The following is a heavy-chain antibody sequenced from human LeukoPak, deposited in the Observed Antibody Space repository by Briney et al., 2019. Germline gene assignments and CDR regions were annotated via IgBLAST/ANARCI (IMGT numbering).Heavy chain of an antibody. CDR2: IYYSGST. J-gene: IGHJ4*02. CDR3: ARVEGGYYDILTGYKYYFDY. Sequence: SETLSLTCDVSGASISGYYWSWIRQHPGKGLEWIGYIYYSGSTYYNPSLKSRVTISVDTSKNQFSLKLSSVTAADTAVYYCARVEGGYYDILTGYKYYFDYWGQGTLVTVSS. CDR1: GASISGYY. D-gene: IGHD3-9*01. V-gene: IGHV4-31*11.